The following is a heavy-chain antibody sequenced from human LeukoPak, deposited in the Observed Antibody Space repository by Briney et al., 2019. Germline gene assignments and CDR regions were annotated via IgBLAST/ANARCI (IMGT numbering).Heavy chain of an antibody. CDR1: GDSFSSNSAA. J-gene: IGHJ6*02. CDR2: TYYRSKWYN. V-gene: IGHV6-1*01. D-gene: IGHD4-17*01. Sequence: SQTLSLTCAISGDSFSSNSAAWNWVRQSPSRGLEWLGRTYYRSKWYNDYAVSVKSLITINPDTSKNQFSLQLNSVTPEDTAVYYCARAPTVTTVPRYYYGMDVWGQGTTVTVSS. CDR3: ARAPTVTTVPRYYYGMDV.